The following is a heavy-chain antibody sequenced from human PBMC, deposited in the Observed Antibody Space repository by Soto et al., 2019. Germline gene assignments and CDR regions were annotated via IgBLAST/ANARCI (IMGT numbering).Heavy chain of an antibody. Sequence: QVQLQESGPGLVKPSETLSLTCTVSGGSISGGYYWSWIRQHPGKGREWIGYIYYSGSTSYNPSLKSRVTISVDTSKNQFSLELSSVTAADTAVYYCARDLRRFGELQDVWGQGTTVTVSS. CDR2: IYYSGST. D-gene: IGHD3-10*01. J-gene: IGHJ6*02. V-gene: IGHV4-31*03. CDR3: ARDLRRFGELQDV. CDR1: GGSISGGYY.